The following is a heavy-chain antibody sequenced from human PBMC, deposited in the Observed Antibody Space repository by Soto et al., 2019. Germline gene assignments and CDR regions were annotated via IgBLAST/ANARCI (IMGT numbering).Heavy chain of an antibody. CDR3: ARVYKYYYGSGSYPGWFEP. D-gene: IGHD3-10*01. CDR2: INHSGST. Sequence: LSLTCAVHGGSSSGYYWSWIRQPPGKGLEWIGEINHSGSTNYNPSLKSRVTISVDTSKNQFSLKLSSVTAADTAVYYCARVYKYYYGSGSYPGWFEPWGQGTLVTLSS. J-gene: IGHJ5*02. V-gene: IGHV4-34*01. CDR1: GGSSSGYY.